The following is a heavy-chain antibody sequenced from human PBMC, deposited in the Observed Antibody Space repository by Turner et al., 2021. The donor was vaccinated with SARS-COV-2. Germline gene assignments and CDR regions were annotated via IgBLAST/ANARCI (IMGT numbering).Heavy chain of an antibody. D-gene: IGHD2-2*02. V-gene: IGHV3-13*05. J-gene: IGHJ3*02. Sequence: EVQLVESGGGLIQPGGSLRLSCAASGFTVSSNYMSWVRQAPGKGLEWVSGIGTAGDPYYPGSVKGRFTISRENAKNSLYLQMNSLRAGDTAVYYCARGRGYCSSTSCYTNDAFDIWGQGTMVTISS. CDR2: IGTAGDP. CDR3: ARGRGYCSSTSCYTNDAFDI. CDR1: GFTVSSNY.